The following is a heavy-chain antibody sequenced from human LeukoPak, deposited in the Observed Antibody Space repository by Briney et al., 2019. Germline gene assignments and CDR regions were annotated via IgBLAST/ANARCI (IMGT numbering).Heavy chain of an antibody. J-gene: IGHJ2*01. V-gene: IGHV4-59*11. CDR3: ARDPIVSVGDWYFDL. CDR2: IYYSGSTNYT. Sequence: SETLSLTCTVSGGSISSHYWSWIRQPPGKGLEWIGYIYYSGSTNYTNYNPSLKSRVTISVDTSKNQFSLKLSSVTAADTAVYYYARDPIVSVGDWYFDLWGRGTLVTVSS. D-gene: IGHD3-16*02. CDR1: GGSISSHY.